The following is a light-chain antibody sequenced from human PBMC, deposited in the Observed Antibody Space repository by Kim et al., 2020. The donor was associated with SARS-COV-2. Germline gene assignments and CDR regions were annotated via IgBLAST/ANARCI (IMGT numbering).Light chain of an antibody. Sequence: GQSITISCTGTSSDVGGYTYVSWYQQHPGKAPKLMIYDVSKRPSGVSNRFSDSKSGNTASLTISGLQAEDEADYYCSSYTSSSTYVFGTGTKVTVL. J-gene: IGLJ1*01. CDR3: SSYTSSSTYV. CDR2: DVS. V-gene: IGLV2-14*04. CDR1: SSDVGGYTY.